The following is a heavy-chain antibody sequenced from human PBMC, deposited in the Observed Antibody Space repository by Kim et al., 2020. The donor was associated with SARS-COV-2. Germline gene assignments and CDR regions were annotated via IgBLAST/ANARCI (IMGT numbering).Heavy chain of an antibody. Sequence: SYIYYADSEKGRFTISRDNAKNSLYLQMNSQRAEDTAVYYCARDKNFDLWGRGTLVTVSS. V-gene: IGHV3-21*01. CDR2: SYI. J-gene: IGHJ2*01. CDR3: ARDKNFDL.